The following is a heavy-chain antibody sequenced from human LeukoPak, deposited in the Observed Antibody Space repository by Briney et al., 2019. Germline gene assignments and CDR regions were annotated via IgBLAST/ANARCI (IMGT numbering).Heavy chain of an antibody. Sequence: ASVKVSCKASGYTFTSYGISWVRRAPGQGLEWMGWISAYNGNTNYAQKLQGRVTMTTDTSTSTAYMELRSLRSDDTAVYYCARDLYYDSSGYYYGDYYYGMDVWGQGTTVTVSS. J-gene: IGHJ6*02. CDR3: ARDLYYDSSGYYYGDYYYGMDV. D-gene: IGHD3-22*01. V-gene: IGHV1-18*01. CDR1: GYTFTSYG. CDR2: ISAYNGNT.